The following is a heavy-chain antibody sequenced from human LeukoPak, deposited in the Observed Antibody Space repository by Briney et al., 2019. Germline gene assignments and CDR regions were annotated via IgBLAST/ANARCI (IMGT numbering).Heavy chain of an antibody. V-gene: IGHV4-59*12. Sequence: PETLSLTCTVSGGSISSYYWSWIRQPPGKGLEWIGYIYYSGSTNYNPSLKSRVTISVDTSKNQFSLKLSSVTAADTAVYYCARDLEGGAVPFDYWGQGTLVTVSS. J-gene: IGHJ4*02. CDR3: ARDLEGGAVPFDY. CDR2: IYYSGST. CDR1: GGSISSYY. D-gene: IGHD1-26*01.